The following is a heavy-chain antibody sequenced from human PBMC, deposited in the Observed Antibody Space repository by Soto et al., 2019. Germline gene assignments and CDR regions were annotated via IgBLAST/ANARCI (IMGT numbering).Heavy chain of an antibody. CDR1: GDSISSYY. CDR2: SSYSGST. Sequence: PSETLSLTCTVSGDSISSYYWSWIRQPPGKGLEWIGYSSYSGSTDYNPSLNSRVTISLDTSKNQFSLTLSSVTAADTAVYYCAREVFGVQVYDYWGQGTLVTVSS. D-gene: IGHD3-3*01. CDR3: AREVFGVQVYDY. V-gene: IGHV4-59*01. J-gene: IGHJ4*02.